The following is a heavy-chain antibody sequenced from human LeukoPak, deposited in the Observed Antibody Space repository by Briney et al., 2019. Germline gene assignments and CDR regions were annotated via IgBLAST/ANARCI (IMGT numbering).Heavy chain of an antibody. Sequence: SETLPLTCAVHGGSFSGYHWNWIRQSPAKGLEWIGEINDRGHTNYNPSLESRITISVDTSKKQFSLNLSSVTAADTAVYYCARDPTTVVTTPYYFDFWGQGTLVTVSS. J-gene: IGHJ4*02. CDR3: ARDPTTVVTTPYYFDF. CDR2: INDRGHT. CDR1: GGSFSGYH. D-gene: IGHD4-23*01. V-gene: IGHV4-34*01.